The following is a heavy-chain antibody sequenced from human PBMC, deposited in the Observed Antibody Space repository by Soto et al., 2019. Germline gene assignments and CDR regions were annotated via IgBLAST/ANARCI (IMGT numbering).Heavy chain of an antibody. CDR2: VIPVLTTT. CDR3: ARRRYCGYDCYHKHYDGMDG. V-gene: IGHV1-69*08. J-gene: IGHJ4*03. CDR1: GDTFSSYI. Sequence: QVQLVQSGAEVKKPGSSVRVSCRASGDTFSSYIVNWLRLAPGRELEWMGRVIPVLTTTDYAQNFRGRVTISADRTTTTVHPALRSLRSDDTAVYYCARRRYCGYDCYHKHYDGMDGWCQGWLITVAS. D-gene: IGHD2-21*02.